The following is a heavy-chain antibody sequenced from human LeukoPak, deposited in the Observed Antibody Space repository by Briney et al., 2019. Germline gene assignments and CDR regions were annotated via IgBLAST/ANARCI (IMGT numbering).Heavy chain of an antibody. J-gene: IGHJ3*01. D-gene: IGHD6-19*01. V-gene: IGHV1-18*04. CDR1: HYTFDNYP. CDR2: ISAKNGNT. Sequence: ASVKVSCKASHYTFDNYPISWVRQAPGQGLEWTGWISAKNGNTNYAQKVQGRITLTTDIRTNTAYMELRSLGSDDTAVYYCARSDKSVANAFDVWGQGTMVTVSS. CDR3: ARSDKSVANAFDV.